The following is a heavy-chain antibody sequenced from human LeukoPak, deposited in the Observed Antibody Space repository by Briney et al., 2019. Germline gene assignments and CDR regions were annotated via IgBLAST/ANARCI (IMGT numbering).Heavy chain of an antibody. V-gene: IGHV4-61*02. D-gene: IGHD3-10*01. Sequence: PSQTLSLTCTVSGGSISSGSYYWSWIRQPAGKGLEWIGRIYTSGSTNYNPSLKSRVTISVDTSKNQFSLKLSSVTAADTAVYYCASGPGWFDPWGQGTLVTVSS. CDR2: IYTSGST. J-gene: IGHJ5*02. CDR3: ASGPGWFDP. CDR1: GGSISSGSYY.